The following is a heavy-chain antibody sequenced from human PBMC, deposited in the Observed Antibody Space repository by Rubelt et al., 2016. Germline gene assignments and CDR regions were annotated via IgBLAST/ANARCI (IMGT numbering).Heavy chain of an antibody. Sequence: VRQAPGKGLEWVSTISGGGANTFYADSVKGRFTISRDNSKNALYLQMNSLRAEDTAVYYCAKGHSLSDAFDIWGQGTMVTVSS. CDR2: ISGGGANT. D-gene: IGHD3-10*01. V-gene: IGHV3-23*01. CDR3: AKGHSLSDAFDI. J-gene: IGHJ3*02.